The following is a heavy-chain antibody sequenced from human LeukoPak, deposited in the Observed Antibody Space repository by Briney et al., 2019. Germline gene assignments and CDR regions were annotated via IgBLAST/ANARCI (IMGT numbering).Heavy chain of an antibody. D-gene: IGHD6-6*01. CDR3: AKVDSSSTGY. CDR1: GFTFSSYG. CDR2: IRYDGSNK. J-gene: IGHJ4*02. V-gene: IGHV3-30*02. Sequence: DPGGSLRLSCAASGFTFSSYGMHWVRQAPGKGLEWVAFIRYDGSNKYYADFVKGRFTLSRDNSKNTLYLQMNSLRVEDTAIYYCAKVDSSSTGYWGQGTLVTVSS.